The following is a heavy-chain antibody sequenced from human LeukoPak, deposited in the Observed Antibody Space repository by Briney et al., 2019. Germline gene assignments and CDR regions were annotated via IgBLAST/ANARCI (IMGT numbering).Heavy chain of an antibody. CDR1: GFTFSSYA. CDR2: ISWNSGSI. J-gene: IGHJ4*02. D-gene: IGHD6-19*01. CDR3: AKSQFALAVTSHYDY. V-gene: IGHV3-9*01. Sequence: GGSLRLSCAASGFTFSSYAMSWVRQAPGKGLEWVSGISWNSGSIGYADSVKGRFTISRDNAKNSLYLQMNSLRAEDTALYYCAKSQFALAVTSHYDYWGQGTLVTVSS.